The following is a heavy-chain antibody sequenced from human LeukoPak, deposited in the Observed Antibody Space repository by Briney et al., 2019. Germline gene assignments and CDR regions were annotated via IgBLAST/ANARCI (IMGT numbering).Heavy chain of an antibody. V-gene: IGHV4-59*01. CDR2: IYYSGST. Sequence: SETLSLTCTVSGGSISSYYWSWIRQPPGKGLEWIGYIYYSGSTNYNPSLKSRVTISVDTFKNQFSLKLSSVTAADTAVYYCARDSSYGRGDFDYWGQGTLVTVSS. D-gene: IGHD5-18*01. CDR1: GGSISSYY. J-gene: IGHJ4*02. CDR3: ARDSSYGRGDFDY.